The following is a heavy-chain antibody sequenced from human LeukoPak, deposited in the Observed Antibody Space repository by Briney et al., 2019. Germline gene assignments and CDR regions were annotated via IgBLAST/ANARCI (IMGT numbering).Heavy chain of an antibody. CDR3: ARDLSPVVRASPMGY. CDR1: GFTFTSYG. V-gene: IGHV3-30*03. Sequence: GGSLRLSCAASGFTFTSYGMHWVRQAPGKGLEWVALITYDGYYKYYSDSVKGRFTISSDTSKNTLYLQMNSLRAEDTAVYYCARDLSPVVRASPMGYWGQGTLVTVS. CDR2: ITYDGYYK. J-gene: IGHJ4*02. D-gene: IGHD3-10*01.